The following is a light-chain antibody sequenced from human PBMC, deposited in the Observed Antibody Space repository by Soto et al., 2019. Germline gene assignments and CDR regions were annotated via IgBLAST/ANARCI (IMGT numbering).Light chain of an antibody. J-gene: IGLJ2*01. Sequence: QSALTQPPSASGSPGQSLTISCTGTSSDVGGYNYVFWYQQHPGKAPKLMIYEVIKRPSGISDRFSGSKSGNTASLTISGLQAEDEADYYCSAYTHSNTVIFGGGTKLTVL. CDR2: EVI. CDR1: SSDVGGYNY. V-gene: IGLV2-8*01. CDR3: SAYTHSNTVI.